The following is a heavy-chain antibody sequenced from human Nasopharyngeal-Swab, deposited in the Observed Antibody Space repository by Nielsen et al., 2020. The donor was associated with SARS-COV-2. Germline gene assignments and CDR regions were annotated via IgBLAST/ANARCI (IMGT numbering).Heavy chain of an antibody. Sequence: GESLKISCATSGFTFSNYWMHWVRQAPGKGLVWVSHIDSDGGGTFYADSVKGRFTISRDNAKNTVYLQMNSLRDEDTAVYYCARSSRSPWLALSYWGQGTLVTVSA. CDR1: GFTFSNYW. CDR3: ARSSRSPWLALSY. CDR2: IDSDGGGT. V-gene: IGHV3-74*01. D-gene: IGHD6-19*01. J-gene: IGHJ4*02.